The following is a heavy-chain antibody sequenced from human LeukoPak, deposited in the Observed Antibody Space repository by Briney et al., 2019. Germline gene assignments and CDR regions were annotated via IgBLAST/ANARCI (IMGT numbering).Heavy chain of an antibody. D-gene: IGHD3-9*01. Sequence: GGSLRLSCAASGFTVSSNYMSWVRQAPGKGLEWVSVTYSGGSTYYADSVKGRFTISRDNSKNTLYLQMNSLRAEDTAVYYCARDGALRYFDWFVSLASGGMDVWGQGTTVTVSS. CDR2: TYSGGST. J-gene: IGHJ6*02. V-gene: IGHV3-66*01. CDR1: GFTVSSNY. CDR3: ARDGALRYFDWFVSLASGGMDV.